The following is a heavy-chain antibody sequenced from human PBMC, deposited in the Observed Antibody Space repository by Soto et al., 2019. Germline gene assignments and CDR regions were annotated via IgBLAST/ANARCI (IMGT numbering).Heavy chain of an antibody. CDR3: ATVVPAAIYYYYYGMDV. J-gene: IGHJ6*02. CDR2: FDPEDGET. CDR1: GYTLTELS. D-gene: IGHD2-2*01. Sequence: ASVKVSCKVSGYTLTELSMHWVRQAPGKGLEWMGGFDPEDGETIYAQKFQGRVTMTEDTSTDTAYMELSSLRSEDTAVYYCATVVPAAIYYYYYGMDVWGQGTTVTVSS. V-gene: IGHV1-24*01.